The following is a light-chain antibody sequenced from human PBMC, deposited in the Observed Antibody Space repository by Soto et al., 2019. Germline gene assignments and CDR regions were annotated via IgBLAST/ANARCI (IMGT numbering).Light chain of an antibody. Sequence: QSVLTQPPSASGTPGQRVTISCSGSSSNIGSNSVSWYQQLPGTAPKLLIYTNSQRPSGVPDRFSASKSGTSAFLAISGLQSEDEADYYCSSYTSSSTLEVFGTGTKVTVL. CDR2: TNS. J-gene: IGLJ1*01. CDR3: SSYTSSSTLEV. CDR1: SSNIGSNS. V-gene: IGLV1-44*01.